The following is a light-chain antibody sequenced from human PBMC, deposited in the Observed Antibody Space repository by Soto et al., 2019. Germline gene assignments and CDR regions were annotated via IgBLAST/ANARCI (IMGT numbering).Light chain of an antibody. CDR1: QSVGTY. Sequence: IVMTQSPATLSVSLGERATLSCRASQSVGTYLAWYQQKPGQPPSLLIFAASTRATGIPDRFSGTGSGSDFTLTINGLQSEDFAVYSCQQYSDWPLVTFGGGTRVEIK. CDR3: QQYSDWPLVT. CDR2: AAS. V-gene: IGKV3-15*01. J-gene: IGKJ4*01.